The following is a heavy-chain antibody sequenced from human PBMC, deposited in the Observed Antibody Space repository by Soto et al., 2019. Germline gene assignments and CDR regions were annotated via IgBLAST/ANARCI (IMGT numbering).Heavy chain of an antibody. CDR3: ARGKVLRFLEWLPPYYYGLDV. J-gene: IGHJ6*02. CDR2: INAGNGNT. CDR1: GYTFTSYA. Sequence: ASVKVSCKASGYTFTSYAMHWVRQAPGQRLEWMGWINAGNGNTKYSQKFQGRVTITRDTSASTAYMELSSLRSEDTAVYYCARGKVLRFLEWLPPYYYGLDVWGQGTRVTVSS. V-gene: IGHV1-3*01. D-gene: IGHD3-3*01.